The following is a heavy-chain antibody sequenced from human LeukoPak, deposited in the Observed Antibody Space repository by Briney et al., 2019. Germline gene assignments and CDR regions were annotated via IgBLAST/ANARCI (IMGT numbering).Heavy chain of an antibody. V-gene: IGHV3-23*01. CDR1: GFTFTSYA. Sequence: GGSLRLSCTASGFTFTSYAMSWVRQAPGKGLEWVSAINGSGGSTYYADSVKGRFTISRDNSKNTLYLQMNSLRAEDTAVYYCAKYDRRTGSDSWGQGTLVTVSS. CDR2: INGSGGST. J-gene: IGHJ4*02. D-gene: IGHD3-10*01. CDR3: AKYDRRTGSDS.